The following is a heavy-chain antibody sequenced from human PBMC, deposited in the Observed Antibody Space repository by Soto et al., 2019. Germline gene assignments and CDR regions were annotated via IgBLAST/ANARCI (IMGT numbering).Heavy chain of an antibody. CDR1: GGSVSSGSYY. CDR2: IYYSGST. V-gene: IGHV4-61*01. J-gene: IGHJ4*02. CDR3: ARGIKLEGFDY. Sequence: PSETLSLTCTFSGGSVSSGSYYWSWIRQPPGKGLEWIGYIYYSGSTNYNPSLKSRVTISVDTSKNQFSLKLSSVTAADTAVYYCARGIKLEGFDYWGQGTLVTVSS. D-gene: IGHD1-1*01.